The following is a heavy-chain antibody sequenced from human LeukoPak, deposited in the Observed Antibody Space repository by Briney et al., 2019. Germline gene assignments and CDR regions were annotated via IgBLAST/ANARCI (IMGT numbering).Heavy chain of an antibody. J-gene: IGHJ5*02. V-gene: IGHV4-34*01. Sequence: SETLSLTCAVYGGSFSGYYWSWIRQPPGKGLEWIGEINHSGSTNYNPSLKSRVTISVDTSKSQFSLKLSPVTAADTAVYYCARALGSYSGYDYYWFDPWGQGTLVTVSS. CDR3: ARALGSYSGYDYYWFDP. D-gene: IGHD5-12*01. CDR2: INHSGST. CDR1: GGSFSGYY.